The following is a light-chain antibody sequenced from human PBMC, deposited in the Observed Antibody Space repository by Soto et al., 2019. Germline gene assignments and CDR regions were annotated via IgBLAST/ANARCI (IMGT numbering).Light chain of an antibody. CDR3: QQPNSHPRT. CDR1: QNIRNY. J-gene: IGKJ2*01. V-gene: IGKV1-9*01. Sequence: DIQMTQSPSSLSASVGDRVTISCRASQNIRNYLAWYQQKPGKAPNLLIFGASTLQSGVPSRFSGSGSGTEFTLTISSLQPEDFATYYCQQPNSHPRTFGQGTKLEIK. CDR2: GAS.